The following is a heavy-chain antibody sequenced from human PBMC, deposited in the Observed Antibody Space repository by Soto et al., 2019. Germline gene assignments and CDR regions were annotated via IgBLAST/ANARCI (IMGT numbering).Heavy chain of an antibody. V-gene: IGHV4-39*01. D-gene: IGHD4-17*01. J-gene: IGHJ3*02. CDR3: AEISDYGDYVSAFDI. CDR2: IYYSGST. Sequence: QLQLQESGPGLVKPSETLSLTCTVSGGSISSSSYYWGWIRQPPGKGLEWIGSIYYSGSTYYNPSLKSRVTMSLDTSKNQFSLKLSSVTAADTAVYYCAEISDYGDYVSAFDIWGQGTMVTVSS. CDR1: GGSISSSSYY.